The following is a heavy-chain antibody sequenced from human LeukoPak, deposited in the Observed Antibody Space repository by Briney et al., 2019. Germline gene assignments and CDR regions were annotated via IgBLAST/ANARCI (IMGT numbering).Heavy chain of an antibody. Sequence: SETLSLTCTVSGGSISSSSYYWGGIRQPPGKGLEWIGSIYYSGSTYYNPSLKSRVTISVDTSKNQFSLKLSSVIAADTAVYYCARPPGSGTTGDDYWGQGTLVTVSS. CDR2: IYYSGST. CDR3: ARPPGSGTTGDDY. CDR1: GGSISSSSYY. J-gene: IGHJ4*02. V-gene: IGHV4-39*01. D-gene: IGHD1-1*01.